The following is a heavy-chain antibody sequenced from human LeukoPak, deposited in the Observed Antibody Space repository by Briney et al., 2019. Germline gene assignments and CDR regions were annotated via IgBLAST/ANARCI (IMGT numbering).Heavy chain of an antibody. Sequence: KPGGSLRLSCAASGFTFSTYAMHWVRQAPGKGLEWVAVISYDGSSKYYADSVKGRFTISRDNSKNTLYLQMNSLRAEDTAVYYCAKDISLVTFDYWGQGTLVTVSS. CDR2: ISYDGSSK. D-gene: IGHD4-11*01. V-gene: IGHV3-30*04. J-gene: IGHJ4*02. CDR1: GFTFSTYA. CDR3: AKDISLVTFDY.